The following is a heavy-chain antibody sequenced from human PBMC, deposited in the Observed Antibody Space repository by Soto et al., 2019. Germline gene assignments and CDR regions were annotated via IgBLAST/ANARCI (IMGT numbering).Heavy chain of an antibody. V-gene: IGHV4-31*03. D-gene: IGHD4-17*01. CDR3: ARLDYGDSAFDS. J-gene: IGHJ4*02. CDR1: GGSINSASYH. CDR2: IFYTGST. Sequence: QVQLQESGPGLVQPSETLSLTCSVSGGSINSASYHWSWLRQHPGKGLEFIGYIFYTGSTYYNPSLETRLTISVDTSKNHVSLRLNAVTAADTAVYYWARLDYGDSAFDSWGRGILVTVSS.